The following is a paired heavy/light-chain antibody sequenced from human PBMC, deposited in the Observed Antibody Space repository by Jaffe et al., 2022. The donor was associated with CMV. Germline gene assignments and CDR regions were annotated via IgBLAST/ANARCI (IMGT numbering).Heavy chain of an antibody. CDR2: ISYSGNT. V-gene: IGHV4-59*01. J-gene: IGHJ6*03. D-gene: IGHD2-2*01. CDR3: AREVLAIVPAAPFGLSYYYFMDV. CDR1: GASFRSDY. Sequence: QVQLQESGPGLVKPSETLSLTCDVSGASFRSDYWSWIRQPPGKGLEWIGYISYSGNTYYNPSLKNRVTLAVDTSKNQLSLKLTSLTAADTALYYCAREVLAIVPAAPFGLSYYYFMDVWGKGTTVAVSS.
Light chain of an antibody. CDR3: SSRDRSGNLGV. CDR1: SLGKYY. J-gene: IGLJ1*01. CDR2: GKN. Sequence: SSELTQEPGVSVALGQTVTITCQGDSLGKYYAAWYQQKPGQAPLLVIYGKNNRPSGIPDRFSGSSSGDTASLTITGAQAEDEADYYCSSRDRSGNLGVFGTGTKVTVL. V-gene: IGLV3-19*01.